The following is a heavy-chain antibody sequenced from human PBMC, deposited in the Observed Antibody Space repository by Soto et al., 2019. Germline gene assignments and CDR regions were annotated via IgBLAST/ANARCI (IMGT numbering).Heavy chain of an antibody. CDR1: GFTFSSYV. Sequence: HPGGSLRLSCAASGFTFSSYVMHWVRQAPGKGLEWVAVISYDGSNKYYADSVKGRFTISRDNSKNTLYLQMNSLRAEDTAVYYCAKAHSSGWSGVDYYYGMDVWGQGTTVTF. J-gene: IGHJ6*02. V-gene: IGHV3-30*18. CDR3: AKAHSSGWSGVDYYYGMDV. D-gene: IGHD6-19*01. CDR2: ISYDGSNK.